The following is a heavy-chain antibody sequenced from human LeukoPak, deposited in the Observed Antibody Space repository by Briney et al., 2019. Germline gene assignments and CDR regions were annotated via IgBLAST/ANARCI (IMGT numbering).Heavy chain of an antibody. Sequence: SETLSLTCAVYGGSFSGYYWSWIRQPPGKGLEWIGEINHSGSTNYNPSLKSRVTISVDTSKNQFSLKLSSVTAADTAVYYCARGIGSVDIVATIEYFDYWGQGTLVTVSS. D-gene: IGHD5-12*01. J-gene: IGHJ4*02. CDR2: INHSGST. V-gene: IGHV4-34*01. CDR3: ARGIGSVDIVATIEYFDY. CDR1: GGSFSGYY.